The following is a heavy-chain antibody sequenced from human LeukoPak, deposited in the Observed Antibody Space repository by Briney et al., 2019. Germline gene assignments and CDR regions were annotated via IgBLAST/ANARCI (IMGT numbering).Heavy chain of an antibody. CDR2: VHYSDNS. CDR3: ARDRRWEAQRAFDI. V-gene: IGHV4-59*01. J-gene: IGHJ3*02. CDR1: GGSISSDF. D-gene: IGHD5-24*01. Sequence: SETLSLTCSVSGGSISSDFWSWIRQPPGKGLEWIAYVHYSDNSNSNPSLKSRVTISLDTSKNQFSLRLSSVTAADTAVYYCARDRRWEAQRAFDIWGLGTMVTVSS.